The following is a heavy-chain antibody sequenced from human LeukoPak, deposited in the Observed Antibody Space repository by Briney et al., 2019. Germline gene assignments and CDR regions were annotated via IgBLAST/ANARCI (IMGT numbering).Heavy chain of an antibody. D-gene: IGHD3-22*01. CDR1: GGSISRGGYS. J-gene: IGHJ3*02. V-gene: IGHV4-30-2*01. CDR2: MYHSGTT. CDR3: VRGYYYDRSGYGVRAFDI. Sequence: SQTLSLTCAVSGGSISRGGYSWSWIRQPPGKGLEWIGYMYHSGTTHHNPSLKSRVTISVDRSKNQFSLKLSSVTASDTAVYYCVRGYYYDRSGYGVRAFDIWGQGTMVTVSS.